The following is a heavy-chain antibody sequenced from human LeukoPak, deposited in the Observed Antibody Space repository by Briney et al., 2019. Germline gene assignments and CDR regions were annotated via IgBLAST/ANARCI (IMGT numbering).Heavy chain of an antibody. Sequence: GGSLRLSCAASGFTFSSYGMHWVRQAPGNGLEWVAVIWYDGSNKYYADSVKGRFTISRDNSKNTLYLQMNSLRAEDTAVYYCAKSIAAANYYYYYMDVWGKGTTVTVSS. CDR3: AKSIAAANYYYYYMDV. CDR1: GFTFSSYG. V-gene: IGHV3-33*06. D-gene: IGHD6-13*01. CDR2: IWYDGSNK. J-gene: IGHJ6*03.